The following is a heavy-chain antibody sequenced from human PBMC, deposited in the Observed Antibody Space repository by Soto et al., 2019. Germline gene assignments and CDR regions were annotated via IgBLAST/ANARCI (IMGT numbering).Heavy chain of an antibody. CDR3: ATTRGYSSSHQTFDY. V-gene: IGHV1-18*01. J-gene: IGHJ4*02. Sequence: QVQLVQSGAEVKKHGASVKVSCKASGYTFTSYGISWVRQAPGQGLEWMGWISAYNGNTNYAQKLQGRVTMTTDTSTSTAYMELRSLISDDTAVYYCATTRGYSSSHQTFDYWGQGTLVTVSS. CDR2: ISAYNGNT. CDR1: GYTFTSYG. D-gene: IGHD6-6*01.